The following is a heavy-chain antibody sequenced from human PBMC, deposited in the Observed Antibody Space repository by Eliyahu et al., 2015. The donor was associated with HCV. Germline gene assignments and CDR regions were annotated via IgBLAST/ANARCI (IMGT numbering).Heavy chain of an antibody. V-gene: IGHV3-66*01. CDR3: ARGGITIFGVVRDGMDV. D-gene: IGHD3-3*01. J-gene: IGHJ6*02. Sequence: EVQLVESGGGLVQPGGSLRLSCAASGFXVSSNYMSWVRQAPGKGLEWVSVIYSGGSTYYADSVKGRFTISRDNSKNTLYLQMNSLRAEDTAVYYCARGGITIFGVVRDGMDVWGQGTTVTVSS. CDR2: IYSGGST. CDR1: GFXVSSNY.